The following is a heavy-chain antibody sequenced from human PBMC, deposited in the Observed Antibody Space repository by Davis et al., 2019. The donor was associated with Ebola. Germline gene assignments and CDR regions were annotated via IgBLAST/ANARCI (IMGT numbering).Heavy chain of an antibody. V-gene: IGHV5-51*01. J-gene: IGHJ6*02. CDR2: IYPGDSDT. CDR1: GYSFTSYW. CDR3: ATSYSSSPWSLYYGMDV. Sequence: GESLKISCKGSGYSFTSYWIGWVRQMPGKGLEWMGIIYPGDSDTRYSPSFQGQVTISADKSISTAYLQWSSLKASDTAMYYCATSYSSSPWSLYYGMDVWGQGTTVTVSS. D-gene: IGHD6-13*01.